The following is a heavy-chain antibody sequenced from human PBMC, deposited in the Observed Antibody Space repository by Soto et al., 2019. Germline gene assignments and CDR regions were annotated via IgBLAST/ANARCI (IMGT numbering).Heavy chain of an antibody. V-gene: IGHV5-10-1*01. CDR3: SRRGTRLVRGGLYYFDY. J-gene: IGHJ4*02. CDR2: IDPSDSYT. Sequence: GESLKISCEGSGNSFTNHWISWVRQMPGKGLEWMGRIDPSDSYTSYSPSFQGRVIISVDKSISTAYLQWSSLEASDTAMYYCSRRGTRLVRGGLYYFDYWGRGTLVTVSS. D-gene: IGHD3-10*01. CDR1: GNSFTNHW.